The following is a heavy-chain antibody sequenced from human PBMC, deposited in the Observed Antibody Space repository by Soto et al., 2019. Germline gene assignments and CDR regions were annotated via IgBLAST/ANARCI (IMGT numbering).Heavy chain of an antibody. CDR2: ISGSGGST. V-gene: IGHV3-23*01. CDR3: AKEVYGSGSYPDAFDI. CDR1: GFTFSSYA. J-gene: IGHJ3*02. Sequence: GGSLRLSCAASGFTFSSYAMSWVRQAPGKGLEWVSAISGSGGSTYYADSVKGRFTISRDNSKNTLYLQMNSLRAEDTAVYYCAKEVYGSGSYPDAFDIWGQGTMVTVSS. D-gene: IGHD3-10*01.